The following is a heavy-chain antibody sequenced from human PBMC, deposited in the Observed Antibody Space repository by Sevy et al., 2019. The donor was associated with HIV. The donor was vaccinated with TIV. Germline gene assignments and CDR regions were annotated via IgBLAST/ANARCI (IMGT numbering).Heavy chain of an antibody. CDR2: INPNSGGT. Sequence: ASVEVSCKASGYTFTGYYMHWVRQAPGQGLEWLGWINPNSGGTNYAQKFQGRVTMTRDTSISTAYMELSRLRSDDTAVYYCARAPHHCSSTSCPFDYWGQEPWSPSPQ. J-gene: IGHJ4*01. V-gene: IGHV1-2*02. D-gene: IGHD2-2*01. CDR1: GYTFTGYY. CDR3: ARAPHHCSSTSCPFDY.